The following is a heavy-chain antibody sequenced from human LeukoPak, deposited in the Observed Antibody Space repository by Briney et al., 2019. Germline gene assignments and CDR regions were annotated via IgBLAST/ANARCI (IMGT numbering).Heavy chain of an antibody. J-gene: IGHJ4*02. Sequence: GGSLRLSCETSGFTFSIYGMTWVRQAPGKGLEWVSTVSGTSDNTYYADSVKGRFTISRDNSKNTLYLQMNSLRAEDTAVYYCAKVTYGSGTYGAFDYWGQGTLVTVSS. CDR1: GFTFSIYG. CDR3: AKVTYGSGTYGAFDY. V-gene: IGHV3-23*01. D-gene: IGHD3-10*01. CDR2: VSGTSDNT.